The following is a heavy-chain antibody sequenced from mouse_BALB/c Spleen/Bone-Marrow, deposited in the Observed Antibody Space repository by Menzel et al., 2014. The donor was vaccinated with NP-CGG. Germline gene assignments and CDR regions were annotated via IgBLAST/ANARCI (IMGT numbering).Heavy chain of an antibody. CDR2: IDPENGNT. V-gene: IGHV14-1*02. Sequence: VHVKQSGAELVRPGALVKLSCKASGFNIKDYYMHWVKQRPEQGLEWIGWIDPENGNTIYDPKFQGKASITADTSSNTAYLQLSSLTSGDTAVYYCARWGNYYFDYWGQGSTLTVSS. CDR3: ARWGNYYFDY. CDR1: GFNIKDYY. J-gene: IGHJ2*01.